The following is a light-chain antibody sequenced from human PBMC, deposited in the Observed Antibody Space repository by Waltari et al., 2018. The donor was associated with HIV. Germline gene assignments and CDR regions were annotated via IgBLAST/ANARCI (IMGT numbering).Light chain of an antibody. CDR1: RSTIGAIYD. V-gene: IGLV1-40*01. CDR3: QTFDTSLSGFVV. Sequence: QSVLTQPPSVSGAPGPRVPIPCNGSRSTIGAIYDVNRTQQLPGAAPKLLIYDTNTRPSGVPDRFSGSKSGTSASLAIAGLQADDEAVYYCQTFDTSLSGFVVFGGGTKLTVL. J-gene: IGLJ2*01. CDR2: DTN.